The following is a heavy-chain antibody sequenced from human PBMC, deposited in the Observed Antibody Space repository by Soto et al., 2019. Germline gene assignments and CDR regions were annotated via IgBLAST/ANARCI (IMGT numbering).Heavy chain of an antibody. D-gene: IGHD2-15*01. CDR2: IIPIFGTA. CDR1: GGTFSSYA. CDR3: ALAATTNPYYYYYGMDV. J-gene: IGHJ6*02. Sequence: SVKVSCKDSGGTFSSYAISWVRQAPGQGLEWMGGIIPIFGTANYAQKFQGRVTITADKSTSTAYMELSSLRSEDTAVYYCALAATTNPYYYYYGMDVWGQGTTVTVSS. V-gene: IGHV1-69*06.